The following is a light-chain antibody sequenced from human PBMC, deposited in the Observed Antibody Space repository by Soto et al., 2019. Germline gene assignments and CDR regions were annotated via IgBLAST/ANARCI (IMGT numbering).Light chain of an antibody. V-gene: IGKV3-20*01. J-gene: IGKJ4*01. CDR2: GAS. CDR1: QSVSSSY. CDR3: HQYDSSPLT. Sequence: EIVLTQSPGTLSLSPGERATLSCRASQSVSSSYLAWYQQKPGQAPRLLIYGASSRATGTTDRFSGSGSGTDLTLTISRLEHEDFAVYYCHQYDSSPLTFGGGTKVEIK.